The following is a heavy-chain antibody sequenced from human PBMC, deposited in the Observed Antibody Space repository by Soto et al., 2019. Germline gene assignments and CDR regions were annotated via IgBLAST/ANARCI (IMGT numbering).Heavy chain of an antibody. CDR3: ARHYPIGNNWNYFDY. CDR1: GGSISSYY. J-gene: IGHJ4*02. V-gene: IGHV4-59*01. Sequence: SETLSLTCTVSGGSISSYYRGWIRQPPGKGLEWIGYIFYSGSTNYNPSLEGRVTISVDTSKNQFSLKVSSVTAADTAVYYCARHYPIGNNWNYFDYWGQGTLVTVSS. CDR2: IFYSGST. D-gene: IGHD1-1*01.